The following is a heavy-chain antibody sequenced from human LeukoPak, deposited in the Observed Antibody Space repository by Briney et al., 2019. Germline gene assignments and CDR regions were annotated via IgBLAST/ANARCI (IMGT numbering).Heavy chain of an antibody. Sequence: GGSLRLSCAASGFTFSSYGMHWVRQAPGKGLEWVAVISYDGSNKYYADSVKGRFTISRDNSKNTLYLQMNSLRAEDTAVYYCASGSSGWPEVAFDIWGQGTMVTVSS. V-gene: IGHV3-30*03. J-gene: IGHJ3*02. D-gene: IGHD6-19*01. CDR3: ASGSSGWPEVAFDI. CDR1: GFTFSSYG. CDR2: ISYDGSNK.